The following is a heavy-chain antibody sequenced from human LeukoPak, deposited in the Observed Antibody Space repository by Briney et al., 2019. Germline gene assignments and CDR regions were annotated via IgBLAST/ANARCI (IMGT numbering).Heavy chain of an antibody. V-gene: IGHV1-8*01. J-gene: IGHJ6*02. D-gene: IGHD3-3*01. CDR2: MNPNSGNT. Sequence: GASVTVSCTASGYTFTSYDINWVRQATGQGLEWMGWMNPNSGNTGYAQKFQGRVTMTRNTSISTAYMELSSLRSEDTAVYYCARGSGLRFLEWLSAYYYYGMDVWGQGTTVTVSS. CDR3: ARGSGLRFLEWLSAYYYYGMDV. CDR1: GYTFTSYD.